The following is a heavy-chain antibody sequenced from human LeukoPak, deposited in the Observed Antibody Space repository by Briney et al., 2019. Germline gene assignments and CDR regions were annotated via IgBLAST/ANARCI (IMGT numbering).Heavy chain of an antibody. CDR2: IKQDGSEK. J-gene: IGHJ4*02. Sequence: GGSLRLSCAASGFTFSSDWMSWVRQAPGKGLEWVANIKQDGSEKYYVDSVKGRFTISRDNAKNSLYLQMNSLRAEDTAVYYCARGKYSSGWCFDYWGQGTLVTVSS. D-gene: IGHD6-19*01. CDR3: ARGKYSSGWCFDY. V-gene: IGHV3-7*04. CDR1: GFTFSSDW.